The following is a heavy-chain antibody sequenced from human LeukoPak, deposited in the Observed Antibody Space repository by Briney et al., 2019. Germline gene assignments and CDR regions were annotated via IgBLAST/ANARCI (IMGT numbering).Heavy chain of an antibody. CDR1: GGSISISSYY. CDR2: IYYSGST. CDR3: ARDSPYCSSTSCYTE. V-gene: IGHV4-39*07. J-gene: IGHJ4*02. Sequence: PSETLSLTYTVSGGSISISSYYWGWIRQPPGKGLEWIGSIYYSGSTYYNPSLKSRVTISVDTSKNQFSLKLSSVTAADTAVYYCARDSPYCSSTSCYTEWGQGTLVTVSS. D-gene: IGHD2-2*02.